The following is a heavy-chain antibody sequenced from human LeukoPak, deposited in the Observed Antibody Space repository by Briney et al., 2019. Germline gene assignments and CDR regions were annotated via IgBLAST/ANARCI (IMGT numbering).Heavy chain of an antibody. V-gene: IGHV4-38-2*01. J-gene: IGHJ4*02. CDR1: GYSISSGYY. CDR2: IYHSGST. CDR3: ARHVSSDIVATGHFDY. Sequence: PSETLSLTCAVSGYSISSGYYWGWIRQPPGKGLEWIGSIYHSGSTYYNPSLKSRVTISVDTSENQLSLKLSSVTAADTAVYYCARHVSSDIVATGHFDYWGQGTLVTVSS. D-gene: IGHD5-12*01.